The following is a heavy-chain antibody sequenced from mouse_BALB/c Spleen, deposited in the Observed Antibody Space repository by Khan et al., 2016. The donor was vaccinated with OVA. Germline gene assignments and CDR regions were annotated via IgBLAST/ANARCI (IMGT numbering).Heavy chain of an antibody. J-gene: IGHJ4*01. CDR3: ARAYYRYDGYYAMDY. Sequence: QVQLKESGPGLVAPSQSPSITCTVSEFSLSRYNIHWVRQPPGKGLEWLGMIWGGGGTDYNSALKSRLSISKDNSKRQVFLKMNSLQTDDTAMYYCARAYYRYDGYYAMDYWGQGTSVTVSS. V-gene: IGHV2-6-4*01. CDR1: EFSLSRYN. CDR2: IWGGGGT. D-gene: IGHD2-14*01.